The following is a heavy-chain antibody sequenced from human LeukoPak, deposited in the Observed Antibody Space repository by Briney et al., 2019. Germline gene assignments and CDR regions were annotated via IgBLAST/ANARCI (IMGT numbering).Heavy chain of an antibody. V-gene: IGHV3-7*01. J-gene: IGHJ4*02. CDR2: IRQDGSQK. CDR3: ARRSGIAVAGAFDY. CDR1: GFTFSNFW. Sequence: GGSLRLSCAASGFTFSNFWMSWVRQAPGKGLEWVATIRQDGSQKYYVDSVKGRFTISRDNAKNSLYLQMNSLRGEDTAVYYCARRSGIAVAGAFDYWGQGTLVTVSS. D-gene: IGHD6-19*01.